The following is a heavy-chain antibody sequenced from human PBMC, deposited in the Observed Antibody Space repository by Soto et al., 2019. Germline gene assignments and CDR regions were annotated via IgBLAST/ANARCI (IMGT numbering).Heavy chain of an antibody. CDR2: ISSSSYTM. CDR3: ARDFRDGYYFDY. D-gene: IGHD5-12*01. CDR1: RFTFSSYA. V-gene: IGHV3-48*01. Sequence: GGSLRLSCAASRFTFSSYAMSWVRQAPEKGLEWVSYISSSSYTMIYADSVKGRFTISRDNAKNSLYLQMNSLRAEDTAVYYCARDFRDGYYFDYWGQGTLVTVSS. J-gene: IGHJ4*02.